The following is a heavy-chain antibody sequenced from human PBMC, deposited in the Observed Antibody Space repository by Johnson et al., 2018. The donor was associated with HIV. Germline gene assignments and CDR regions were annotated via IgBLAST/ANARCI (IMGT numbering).Heavy chain of an antibody. CDR2: INWNGGST. Sequence: VQLVESGGRVERPGESLRLSCVGSGFNFDDYGMSWVRQAPGKGLEWVSGINWNGGSTGYADSVKGRFTISRDHAKNSLYLHMNTLRAEDTALYYCARVVSVAVAGSRQGAVGAFDMWGQGTMVTVSS. D-gene: IGHD6-19*01. CDR1: GFNFDDYG. CDR3: ARVVSVAVAGSRQGAVGAFDM. J-gene: IGHJ3*02. V-gene: IGHV3-20*04.